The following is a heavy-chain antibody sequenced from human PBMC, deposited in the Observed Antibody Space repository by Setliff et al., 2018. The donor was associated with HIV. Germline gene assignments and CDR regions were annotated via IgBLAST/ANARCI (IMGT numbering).Heavy chain of an antibody. Sequence: GGSLGLSCSASGFTLKNTWMHWVRQAPGKGLMWVARVDTDGSGTSYADSVKGRFTISRDNAKNTLYLQMNTLRVEDTAVYYCATVFEVWGQGTMVTVSS. CDR2: VDTDGSGT. J-gene: IGHJ3*01. CDR1: GFTLKNTW. V-gene: IGHV3-74*01. CDR3: ATVFEV.